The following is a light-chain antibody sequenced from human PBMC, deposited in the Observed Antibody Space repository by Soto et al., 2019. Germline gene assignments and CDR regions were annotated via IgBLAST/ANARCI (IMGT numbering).Light chain of an antibody. V-gene: IGLV1-40*01. CDR2: GNS. CDR3: QSYDCSVSGYV. J-gene: IGLJ1*01. CDR1: SSNIGAGYD. Sequence: QSVLTQPPSVSGAPGQRVTISCTGSSSNIGAGYDVHWYQQLPGTAPKLLIYGNSNRPSGVPDRFSGSKSGTSASLAITGVQAEDEADYNCQSYDCSVSGYVFGTGTKLTVL.